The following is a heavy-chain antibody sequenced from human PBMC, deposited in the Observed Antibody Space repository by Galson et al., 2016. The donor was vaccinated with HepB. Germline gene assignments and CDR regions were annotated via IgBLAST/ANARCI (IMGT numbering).Heavy chain of an antibody. CDR1: GFTFSGYS. D-gene: IGHD3-22*01. J-gene: IGHJ4*02. Sequence: SLRLSCAESGFTFSGYSMNWVRQPPGKGLEWVSYIGSNSRYINYADSVKGRFTISSDNAKNSLYLQMNSLRAEDTAVYYCARESNYYVSRGYYYDYVDYWGQVTLGTVSS. V-gene: IGHV3-21*05. CDR2: IGSNSRYI. CDR3: ARESNYYVSRGYYYDYVDY.